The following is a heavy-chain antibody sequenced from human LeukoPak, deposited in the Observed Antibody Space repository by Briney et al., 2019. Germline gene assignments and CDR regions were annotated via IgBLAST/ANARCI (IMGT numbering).Heavy chain of an antibody. J-gene: IGHJ6*03. CDR2: ISGSGGST. Sequence: PGRSLRLSCAASGFTFSSYGMNWVRQAPGKGLEWVAAISGSGGSTYYADSVKGRFTVSRDNSKNTLYVQMNSLRAEDTAMYYCAKEVGDYYSYMNVWGKGTTVTVSS. CDR3: AKEVGDYYSYMNV. V-gene: IGHV3-23*01. D-gene: IGHD1-26*01. CDR1: GFTFSSYG.